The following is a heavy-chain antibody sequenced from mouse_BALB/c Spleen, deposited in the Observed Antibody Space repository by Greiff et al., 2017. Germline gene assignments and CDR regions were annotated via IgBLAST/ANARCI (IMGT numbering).Heavy chain of an antibody. CDR2: ISSGGSYT. CDR1: GFTFSSYA. D-gene: IGHD2-1*01. CDR3: ARDYGNYPFYAMDY. V-gene: IGHV5-9-1*01. Sequence: DVMLVESGGGLVKPGGSLKLSCAASGFTFSSYAMSWVRQTPEKRLEWVATISSGGSYTYYPDSVKGRFTISRDNAKNTLYLQMSSLRSEDTAMYYCARDYGNYPFYAMDYWGQGTSVTVSS. J-gene: IGHJ4*01.